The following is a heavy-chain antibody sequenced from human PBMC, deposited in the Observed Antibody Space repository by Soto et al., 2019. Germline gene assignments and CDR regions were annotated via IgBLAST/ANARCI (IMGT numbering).Heavy chain of an antibody. CDR2: ISYEGSKK. CDR3: AKVRSAWHENYYYGMDV. D-gene: IGHD6-19*01. J-gene: IGHJ6*02. V-gene: IGHV3-30*18. Sequence: GGSLRLSCAASGFTFSSHGMHWVRQAPGKGLEWVAVISYEGSKKYYADSVKDRFIISRDNAKNTLYLQMNSLRAEDTAVYYCAKVRSAWHENYYYGMDVWGQGTTVTVSS. CDR1: GFTFSSHG.